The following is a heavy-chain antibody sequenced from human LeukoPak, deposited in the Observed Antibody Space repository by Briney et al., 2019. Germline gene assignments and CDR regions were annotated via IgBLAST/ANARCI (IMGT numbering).Heavy chain of an antibody. CDR1: GFTFRNAW. V-gene: IGHV3-15*01. Sequence: GGSLRLSCAASGFTFRNAWMSWVRQAPGKGLEWVGRIKSRTDGGTTEYAAPVKGRFTIARDDSKNMLQLQINSLKTEDTAVYFCADLGDYAVGWGQGTLVTVSS. J-gene: IGHJ4*02. CDR3: ADLGDYAVG. CDR2: IKSRTDGGTT. D-gene: IGHD4-17*01.